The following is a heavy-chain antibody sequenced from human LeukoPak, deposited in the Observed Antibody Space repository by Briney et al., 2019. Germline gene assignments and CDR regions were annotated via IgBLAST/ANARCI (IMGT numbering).Heavy chain of an antibody. J-gene: IGHJ4*02. CDR1: GFTFSSFA. CDR3: ARDLTGSFRARFDY. CDR2: VSGSGAGT. D-gene: IGHD1-26*01. Sequence: GGSLRLSCAASGFTFSSFAMRWVRQAPGKGLEWVSAVSGSGAGTYYADSVRGRFTISRANSKNTLYLQMNSLRPDDTAVYYCARDLTGSFRARFDYWGQGTLVTVSS. V-gene: IGHV3-23*01.